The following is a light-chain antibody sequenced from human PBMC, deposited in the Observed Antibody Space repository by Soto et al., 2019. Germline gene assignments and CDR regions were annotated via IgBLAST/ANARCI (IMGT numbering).Light chain of an antibody. V-gene: IGKV3-15*01. Sequence: EIVMTQSPATLSVSPGERATLSCRASQSVSSNLAWYQQKPGQAPRLLIYGASTMATGIPARFSGSGSGTEFTLTISILQSEDFAVYYCQQYNNWPPWTFGHGTKVDIK. CDR2: GAS. CDR3: QQYNNWPPWT. J-gene: IGKJ1*01. CDR1: QSVSSN.